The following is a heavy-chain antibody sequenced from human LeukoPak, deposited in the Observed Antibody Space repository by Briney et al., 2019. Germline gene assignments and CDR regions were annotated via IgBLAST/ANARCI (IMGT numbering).Heavy chain of an antibody. CDR2: INPSGGST. CDR1: GYTFTSYY. Sequence: ASVKVSCKASGYTFTSYYMHWVRQAPGQGLEWMGIINPSGGSTSYAQKFQGRVTMTRDTSTSTVYMELSSLRSEDTAVYYCARGENYDFWSGYSPNYYYYMDVWGKGTTVTVSS. D-gene: IGHD3-3*01. CDR3: ARGENYDFWSGYSPNYYYYMDV. J-gene: IGHJ6*03. V-gene: IGHV1-46*01.